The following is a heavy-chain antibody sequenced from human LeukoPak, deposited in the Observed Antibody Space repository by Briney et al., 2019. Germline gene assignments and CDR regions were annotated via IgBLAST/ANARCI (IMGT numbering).Heavy chain of an antibody. CDR2: INYSGTT. Sequence: SETLSLTCTVSGGSISSYSYYWGWIRQPPGKGLEWIASINYSGTTYYNPSLKSRVTISEDRSKNQFSLKLSSVTAADTAVYYCARLRDGRWLLEYWGQGTLVTVSS. V-gene: IGHV4-39*01. D-gene: IGHD5-24*01. J-gene: IGHJ4*02. CDR3: ARLRDGRWLLEY. CDR1: GGSISSYSYY.